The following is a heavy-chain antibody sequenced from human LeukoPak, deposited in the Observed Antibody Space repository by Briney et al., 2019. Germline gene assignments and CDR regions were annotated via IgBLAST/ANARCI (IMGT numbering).Heavy chain of an antibody. CDR1: GFTFSSYA. Sequence: HPGGSLRLSCAASGFTFSSYAMSWVRQAPGKGLEWVSAISGSGGSTYYADSVKGRFTISRDNSKNTLYLQMNSLRAEDTAAYYCASMGPENYYYGMDVWGQETTVTVSS. V-gene: IGHV3-23*01. D-gene: IGHD1-14*01. CDR2: ISGSGGST. CDR3: ASMGPENYYYGMDV. J-gene: IGHJ6*02.